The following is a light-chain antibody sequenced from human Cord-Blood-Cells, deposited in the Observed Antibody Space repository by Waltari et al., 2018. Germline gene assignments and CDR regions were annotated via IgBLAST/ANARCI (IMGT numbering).Light chain of an antibody. V-gene: IGLV2-23*01. Sequence: QSALTQPASVSGSPGQSITISCTGTSSDVGSYNLVSWYQQHPGKAPKLRIYEGSKRPSGVSNRVSGSKAGNTASLTIAGLQAEDEADYYCCSYAGSSNWVFGGGTKLTVL. CDR3: CSYAGSSNWV. CDR1: SSDVGSYNL. J-gene: IGLJ3*02. CDR2: EGS.